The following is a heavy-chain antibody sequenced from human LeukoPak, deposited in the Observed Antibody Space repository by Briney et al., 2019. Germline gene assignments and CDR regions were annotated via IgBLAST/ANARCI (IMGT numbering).Heavy chain of an antibody. V-gene: IGHV1-2*02. Sequence: ASVKVSCKASGCTFTGYCMHWVRQAPGQGLEWMGWINPKSAGTNYAQKFQGRVTMTRDTSISTTYMELSRLRSDDTAVYYCARDLGISGWYAPPLGYFDYWGQGTLVTVSS. CDR1: GCTFTGYC. J-gene: IGHJ4*02. D-gene: IGHD6-19*01. CDR2: INPKSAGT. CDR3: ARDLGISGWYAPPLGYFDY.